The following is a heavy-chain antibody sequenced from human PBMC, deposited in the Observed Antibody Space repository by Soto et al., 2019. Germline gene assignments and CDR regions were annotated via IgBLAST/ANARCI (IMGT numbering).Heavy chain of an antibody. D-gene: IGHD3-10*01. J-gene: IGHJ4*02. CDR3: ARRPGYYMATMVRGVDRGFDY. CDR1: GGSFSGYY. CDR2: INHSGST. Sequence: PSETLSLTCAVYGGSFSGYYWSWTRQPPGKGLEWIGEINHSGSTNYNPSLKSRVTISVDTSKNQFSLKLSSVTAADTAVYYCARRPGYYMATMVRGVDRGFDYWGQGTLVTVSS. V-gene: IGHV4-34*01.